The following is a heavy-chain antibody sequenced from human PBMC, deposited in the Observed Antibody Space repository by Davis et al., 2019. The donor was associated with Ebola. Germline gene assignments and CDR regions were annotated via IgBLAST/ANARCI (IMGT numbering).Heavy chain of an antibody. CDR2: ISYDASNE. Sequence: GESLKISCAASGFTFSSYAMHWVRQAPGKGLEWVEAISYDASNEYHANSMKGRFTISRDNAKNSLYLQMNSLRDEDTARYYCVRDCAKGVPGDSSQFDYWGQGTLVTVSS. CDR3: VRDCAKGVPGDSSQFDY. J-gene: IGHJ4*02. D-gene: IGHD2-21*01. CDR1: GFTFSSYA. V-gene: IGHV3-30*03.